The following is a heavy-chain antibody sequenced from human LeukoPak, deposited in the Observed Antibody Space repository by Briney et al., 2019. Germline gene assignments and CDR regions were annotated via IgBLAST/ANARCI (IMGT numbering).Heavy chain of an antibody. J-gene: IGHJ4*02. CDR3: ARGGEAATAD. CDR1: GGSISTYY. CDR2: IYYSGST. D-gene: IGHD6-13*01. Sequence: SETLSLTCTVSGGSISTYYLTWIRQPPGKGLEWIGYIYYSGSTNYNPSLKCRVTISVDTSKNQFSLKLSSVTAADTAVYYCARGGEAATADWGRGILVTVSS. V-gene: IGHV4-59*01.